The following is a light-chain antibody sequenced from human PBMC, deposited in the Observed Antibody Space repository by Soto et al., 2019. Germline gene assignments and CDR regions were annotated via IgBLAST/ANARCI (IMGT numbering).Light chain of an antibody. CDR3: QQYDILPIT. CDR2: DAS. Sequence: DIQMTQSPSSLFASVGDRVTITCQATQDINIYLNWYQQKPGKAPNLLIYDASNLELGVPSRFSGSGSGTHFTFTISSLQTEDIGTDYCQQYDILPITFGRGTRLEIK. CDR1: QDINIY. J-gene: IGKJ5*01. V-gene: IGKV1-33*01.